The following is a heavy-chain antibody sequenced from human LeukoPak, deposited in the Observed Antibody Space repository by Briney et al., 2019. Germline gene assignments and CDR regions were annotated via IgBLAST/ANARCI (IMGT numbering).Heavy chain of an antibody. D-gene: IGHD4-23*01. CDR3: ARSTTVVTSRTNYFDY. J-gene: IGHJ4*02. CDR2: IIPIFGTA. V-gene: IGHV1-69*05. Sequence: GASVKVSCKASGGTFSSYAISWVRQAPGQGLEWMGGIIPIFGTANYAQKFQGRVTITTDESTSTAYMELSSLRSEDTAVYYCARSTTVVTSRTNYFDYWGQGTLVTVSP. CDR1: GGTFSSYA.